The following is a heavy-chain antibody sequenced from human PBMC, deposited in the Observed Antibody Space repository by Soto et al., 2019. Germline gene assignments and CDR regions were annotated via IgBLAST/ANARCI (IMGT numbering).Heavy chain of an antibody. J-gene: IGHJ4*02. CDR3: ARGSSGVFEY. CDR2: ISTTDSYI. CDR1: GFTFSSFS. D-gene: IGHD3-10*01. Sequence: GGSLRLSCAASGFTFSSFSMNWVRQAPGKGLEWLSTISTTDSYIYYADSVKGRFTISRDNARNSLYLQMNSLRVEDTAVYYCARGSSGVFEYWGQGTLVTVSS. V-gene: IGHV3-21*01.